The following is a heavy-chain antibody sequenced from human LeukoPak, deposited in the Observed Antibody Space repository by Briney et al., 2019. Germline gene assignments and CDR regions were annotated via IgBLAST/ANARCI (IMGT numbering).Heavy chain of an antibody. CDR3: AKDRLRYFDHPWDY. D-gene: IGHD3-9*01. J-gene: IGHJ4*02. Sequence: PGGSLRLSCAASGFTFSSYSMNWVRRAPGKGLEWVSSISSSSSYIYYADSVKGRFTISRDNAKNSLYLQMNSLRAEDTAVYYCAKDRLRYFDHPWDYWGQGTLVTVSS. V-gene: IGHV3-21*01. CDR1: GFTFSSYS. CDR2: ISSSSSYI.